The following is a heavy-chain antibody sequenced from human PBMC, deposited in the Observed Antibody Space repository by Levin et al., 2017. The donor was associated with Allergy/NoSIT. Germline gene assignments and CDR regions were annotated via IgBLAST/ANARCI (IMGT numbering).Heavy chain of an antibody. CDR2: IYPDDSDA. V-gene: IGHV5-51*01. CDR3: ARLQGRMAVTGTDRNFDR. Sequence: GESLKISCKGSGYNFINSWIGWVRQMPGKGLEWMGIIYPDDSDARYNPSFQGQVTISVDKSISTAYLQWSSLKTSDTAMYYCARLQGRMAVTGTDRNFDRWGRGTLVTVSS. J-gene: IGHJ2*01. CDR1: GYNFINSW. D-gene: IGHD6-19*01.